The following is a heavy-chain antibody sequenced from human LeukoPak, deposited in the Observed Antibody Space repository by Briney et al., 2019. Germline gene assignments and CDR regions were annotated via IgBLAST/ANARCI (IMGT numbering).Heavy chain of an antibody. CDR3: PRDQHDTWSRSPTFDS. Sequence: GGSLRLSCVASGFTFRKYWMSWVRQAPGKGLEWVANIKLDGSEKNYVDSVKGRFTISRDNTKNSLYLEMNRLRGEDTAVFYCPRDQHDTWSRSPTFDSWGQGTLVIVSS. V-gene: IGHV3-7*03. CDR1: GFTFRKYW. CDR2: IKLDGSEK. J-gene: IGHJ4*02. D-gene: IGHD3-3*01.